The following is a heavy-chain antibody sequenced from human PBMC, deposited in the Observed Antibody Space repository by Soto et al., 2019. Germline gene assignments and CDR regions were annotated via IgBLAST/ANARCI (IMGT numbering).Heavy chain of an antibody. CDR1: GFSFSDYG. CDR2: TSYDGSKT. CDR3: AKTRTIFGVVSRHYFDY. J-gene: IGHJ4*02. Sequence: QVQLVESGGGVVQPGRSQRLSCAASGFSFSDYGMYWVRQPPGKGLEWVAYTSYDGSKTYYADSVMGRFTISRDNSKNTLFLQMNSLRPEDTAMYYCAKTRTIFGVVSRHYFDYWGQGTLVTVSS. V-gene: IGHV3-30*18. D-gene: IGHD3-3*01.